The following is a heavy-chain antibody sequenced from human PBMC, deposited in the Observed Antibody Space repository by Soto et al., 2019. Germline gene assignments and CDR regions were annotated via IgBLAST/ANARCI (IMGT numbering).Heavy chain of an antibody. V-gene: IGHV3-30*18. CDR2: ISYDGSNK. D-gene: IGHD2-8*01. Sequence: PGGSLRLSCAASGFTFSSYGMHWVRQAPGKGLEWVAVISYDGSNKYYADSVKGRFTISRDNSKNTLYLQMNSLRAEDTAVYYCEKAVARTWSSGMDVWGQGTTVTVSS. J-gene: IGHJ6*02. CDR3: EKAVARTWSSGMDV. CDR1: GFTFSSYG.